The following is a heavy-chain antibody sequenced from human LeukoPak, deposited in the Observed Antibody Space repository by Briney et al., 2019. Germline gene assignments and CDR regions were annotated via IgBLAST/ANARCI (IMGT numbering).Heavy chain of an antibody. V-gene: IGHV6-1*01. CDR2: TYYRSTWYT. J-gene: IGHJ5*02. Sequence: SQTLSLTCAISGDSVSSNSAAWNWIRQSPSRGLEWLGRTYYRSTWYTDYAASVKSRISISPDTSKNQFSLHLSSVTPDDTAVYYCARQGVRYKYRSGWLTYNWFDPWGQGTLVNVSS. CDR3: ARQGVRYKYRSGWLTYNWFDP. D-gene: IGHD6-19*01. CDR1: GDSVSSNSAA.